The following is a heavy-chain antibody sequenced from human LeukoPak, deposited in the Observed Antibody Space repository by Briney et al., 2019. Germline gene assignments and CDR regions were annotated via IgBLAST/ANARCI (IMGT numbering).Heavy chain of an antibody. J-gene: IGHJ4*02. CDR2: INHSGST. V-gene: IGHV4-34*01. CDR1: GGSFSGYY. D-gene: IGHD3-22*01. CDR3: ARGHGGYYYDSSGYYLFG. Sequence: PSETLSLTCAVYGGSFSGYYWSWIRQPPGKGLEWIGEINHSGSTNYNPSLKSRVTILVDTSKNQFSLKLSSVTAADTAVYYCARGHGGYYYDSSGYYLFGWGQGTLVTVSS.